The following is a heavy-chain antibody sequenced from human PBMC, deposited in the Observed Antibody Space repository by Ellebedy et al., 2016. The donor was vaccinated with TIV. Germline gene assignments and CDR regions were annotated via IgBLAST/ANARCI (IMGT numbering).Heavy chain of an antibody. CDR2: IWYDGSYI. D-gene: IGHD6-19*01. CDR3: ARAEYSTGWSAGLFDS. J-gene: IGHJ4*02. V-gene: IGHV3-33*01. Sequence: GGSLRLXXAASGFTFSRFGMHWVRQTPGKGLEWVAFIWYDGSYISYEDSVKGRFTISRDNSKNTLFLQMDSLRDDDTAVYYCARAEYSTGWSAGLFDSWGQGTLVTVSS. CDR1: GFTFSRFG.